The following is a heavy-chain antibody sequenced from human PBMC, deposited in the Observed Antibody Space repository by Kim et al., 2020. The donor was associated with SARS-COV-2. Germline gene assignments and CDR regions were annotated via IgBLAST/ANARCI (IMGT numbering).Heavy chain of an antibody. CDR3: AKETGSGFDY. Sequence: GSTYYADSVKGRFTISRDHSKNTLSLQMNSLRAEDTAVYYCAKETGSGFDYWGQGTLVTVSS. J-gene: IGHJ4*02. D-gene: IGHD3-10*01. CDR2: GST. V-gene: IGHV3-23*01.